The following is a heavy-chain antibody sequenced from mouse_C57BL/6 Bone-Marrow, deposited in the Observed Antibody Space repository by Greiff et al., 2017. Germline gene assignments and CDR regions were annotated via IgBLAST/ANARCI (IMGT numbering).Heavy chain of an antibody. CDR3: TRDYGSSPDY. CDR2: IDPENGDT. CDR1: GFNIKNDY. Sequence: VQLQQSGAELVRPGDSVKLSCTASGFNIKNDYMHWVKQRHEQGLEWIGWIDPENGDTESASKFPGKATITADTSSNTAYLQLSSLTSEDTAVYYCTRDYGSSPDYWGQGTTLTVSS. J-gene: IGHJ2*01. D-gene: IGHD1-1*01. V-gene: IGHV14-4*01.